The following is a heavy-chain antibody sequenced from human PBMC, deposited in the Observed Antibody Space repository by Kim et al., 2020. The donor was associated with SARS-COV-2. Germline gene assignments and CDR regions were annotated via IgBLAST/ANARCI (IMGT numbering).Heavy chain of an antibody. V-gene: IGHV4-34*01. J-gene: IGHJ4*02. CDR2: INHSGST. D-gene: IGHD1-26*01. CDR1: GGSFSGYY. Sequence: SETLSLTCAVYGGSFSGYYWSWIRQPPGKGLEWIGEINHSGSTNYNPSLKSRVTISVDTSKNQFSLKLSSVTAADTAVYHCARLRLCGSYRPCYFDYWGQGTLVTVSS. CDR3: ARLRLCGSYRPCYFDY.